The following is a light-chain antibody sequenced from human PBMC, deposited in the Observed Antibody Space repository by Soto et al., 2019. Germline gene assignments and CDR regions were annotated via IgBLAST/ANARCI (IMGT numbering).Light chain of an antibody. J-gene: IGLJ1*01. CDR1: SSNIGNNY. CDR2: DNN. V-gene: IGLV1-51*01. CDR3: GTWDSSLSAGVV. Sequence: QSVLTQPPSVSAAPGQKVTISCSGSSSNIGNNYVSWYQQLPGTAPKLLIYDNNKRPSGIPDRFSGSESGTSATLGITGLQTGDEADYYCGTWDSSLSAGVVFGTGTKLTVL.